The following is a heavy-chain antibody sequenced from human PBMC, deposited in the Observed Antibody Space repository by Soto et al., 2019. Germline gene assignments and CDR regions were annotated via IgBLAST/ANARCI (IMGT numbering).Heavy chain of an antibody. CDR1: GFTFSSYE. J-gene: IGHJ4*02. CDR2: ISSSGSTI. CDR3: AREVATITKVSKNRHFDY. V-gene: IGHV3-48*03. Sequence: EVQLVESGGGLVQPGGSLRLSCAASGFTFSSYEMNWVRQAPGKGLEWVSYISSSGSTIYYADSVKGRFTISRDNAKNSLYLQMNSLRAEDTAVYYCAREVATITKVSKNRHFDYWGQGTLVTVSS. D-gene: IGHD5-12*01.